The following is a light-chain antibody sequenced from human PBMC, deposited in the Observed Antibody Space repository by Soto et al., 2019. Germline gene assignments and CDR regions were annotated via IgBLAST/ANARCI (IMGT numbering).Light chain of an antibody. CDR1: QSVSSY. V-gene: IGKV3-20*01. J-gene: IGKJ1*01. CDR3: QQCDTSPWT. CDR2: GAS. Sequence: EIALTQSPDTLSLSPGERATLSYRASQSVSSYLAWYQQKPGQAPRLLIYGASSRATGIPDRFSGSGSGTAFTLAISRLEPGDSAVYFCQQCDTSPWTFGQGTKVEIK.